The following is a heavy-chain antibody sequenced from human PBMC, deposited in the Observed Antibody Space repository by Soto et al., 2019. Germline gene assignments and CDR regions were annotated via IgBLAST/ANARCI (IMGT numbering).Heavy chain of an antibody. Sequence: QVQLQESGPGLVKPSQTLSLTCTVSGGSISSGGYYWSWIRKHPGKGMEWIGYIDYSGSTYYNPSLKSRVTISVDPSKNPFSLKLSSVTAADTAVYYCARSITSANYFDYWGQGTLVTVSS. D-gene: IGHD2-2*01. CDR2: IDYSGST. CDR3: ARSITSANYFDY. J-gene: IGHJ4*02. V-gene: IGHV4-31*03. CDR1: GGSISSGGYY.